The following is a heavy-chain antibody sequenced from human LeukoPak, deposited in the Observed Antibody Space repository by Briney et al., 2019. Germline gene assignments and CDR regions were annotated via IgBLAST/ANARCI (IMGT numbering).Heavy chain of an antibody. CDR1: GGSITGDH. Sequence: PSETLSLTCAVSGGSITGDHWSWIRQPPGKGLEWIGKIDFDGRTDYNPSLKSRVTISLDTPNNHFSLHLSSVTAADTAFYYCATCLANQSGRGSWGPGTLVTVSS. D-gene: IGHD3-10*01. CDR2: IDFDGRT. V-gene: IGHV4-59*01. J-gene: IGHJ5*01. CDR3: ATCLANQSGRGS.